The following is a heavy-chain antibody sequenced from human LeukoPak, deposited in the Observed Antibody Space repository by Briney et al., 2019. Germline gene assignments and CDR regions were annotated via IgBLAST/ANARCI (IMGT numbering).Heavy chain of an antibody. D-gene: IGHD1-26*01. Sequence: TPSETLSLTCTVSGGSISSYYWSWIRQPPGKGLEWIGYIYYSGSTNYNPSLKSRVTISVDTSKNQFSLKLSSVTAADTAVYYCAGVVGATWDKFDYWGQGTLVTVSS. V-gene: IGHV4-59*12. CDR2: IYYSGST. CDR3: AGVVGATWDKFDY. J-gene: IGHJ4*02. CDR1: GGSISSYY.